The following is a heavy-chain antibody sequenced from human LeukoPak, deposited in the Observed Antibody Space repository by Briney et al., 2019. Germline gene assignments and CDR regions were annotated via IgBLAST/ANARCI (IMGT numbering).Heavy chain of an antibody. D-gene: IGHD3-10*01. J-gene: IGHJ5*02. CDR2: INHSGST. CDR3: ASLYYYGSGKEYNWFDP. CDR1: GGSFSGYY. V-gene: IGHV4-34*01. Sequence: KPSETLSLTCAVYGGSFSGYYWSWIRRPPGKGLEWIGEINHSGSTNYNPSLKSRVTISVDTSKNQFSLKLSSVTAADTAVYYCASLYYYGSGKEYNWFDPWGQGTLVTVSS.